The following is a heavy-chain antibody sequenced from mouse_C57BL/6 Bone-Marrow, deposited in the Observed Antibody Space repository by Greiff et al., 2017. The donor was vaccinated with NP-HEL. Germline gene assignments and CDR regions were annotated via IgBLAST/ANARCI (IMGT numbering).Heavy chain of an antibody. CDR2: IDPSDSDT. CDR3: ARAYDGYLCYYALDY. D-gene: IGHD2-3*01. CDR1: GYTFTSYW. Sequence: QVQLQQPGAELVRPGSSVKLSCKASGYTFTSYWMHWVKQRPIQGLEWIGNIDPSDSDTHYNQKFKDKATLTVDKSSSTAYMQLSSLTSEDSAVYYGARAYDGYLCYYALDYWGQGTSVTVSS. J-gene: IGHJ4*01. V-gene: IGHV1-52*01.